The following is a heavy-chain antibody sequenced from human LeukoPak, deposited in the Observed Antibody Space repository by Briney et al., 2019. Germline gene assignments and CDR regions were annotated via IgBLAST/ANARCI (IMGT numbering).Heavy chain of an antibody. CDR2: INTDGSTT. V-gene: IGHV3-74*01. CDR1: GFTFSSYW. Sequence: GGSLRLSCVASGFTFSSYWMHWVRQAPGKGLVWVSRINTDGSTTSYADSVKGRFTISRDNAKNTLYLQMNSLRVEDTAVYYCAGDTHSSNWYDHWGQGTLVTVSS. CDR3: AGDTHSSNWYDH. D-gene: IGHD6-13*01. J-gene: IGHJ5*02.